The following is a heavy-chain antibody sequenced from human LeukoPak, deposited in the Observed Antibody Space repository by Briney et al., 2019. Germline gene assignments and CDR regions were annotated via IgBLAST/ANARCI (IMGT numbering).Heavy chain of an antibody. V-gene: IGHV3-48*03. CDR2: ISSSGSTI. D-gene: IGHD3-22*01. Sequence: PGGSLRLSRAASGVTFSSYEMNWVRQAPGKGLEWVSYISSSGSTIYYADSVKGRFTISRDNAKNSLYLQMNSLRAEDTAVYYCARVGYYYDSSGHYYGTSPHFDYWGQGTLVTVSS. J-gene: IGHJ4*02. CDR3: ARVGYYYDSSGHYYGTSPHFDY. CDR1: GVTFSSYE.